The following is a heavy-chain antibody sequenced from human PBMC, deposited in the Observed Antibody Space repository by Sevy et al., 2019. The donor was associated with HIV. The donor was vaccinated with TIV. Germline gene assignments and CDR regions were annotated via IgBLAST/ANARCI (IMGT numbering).Heavy chain of an antibody. J-gene: IGHJ5*02. CDR3: ARADYDSSGYYFAFDP. CDR1: GGSISTYH. CDR2: IYYSGST. D-gene: IGHD3-22*01. Sequence: SETLSLTCTVSGGSISTYHWSWIRQPPGKGLEWIGYIYYSGSTNYNPSLKSRVTISVDTSKNQFSLKLSSVTAADTAMYYCARADYDSSGYYFAFDPWGQGTLVTVSS. V-gene: IGHV4-59*01.